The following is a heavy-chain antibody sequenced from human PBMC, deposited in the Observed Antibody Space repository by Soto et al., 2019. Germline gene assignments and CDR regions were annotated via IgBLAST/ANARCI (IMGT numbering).Heavy chain of an antibody. CDR2: MNPNRTNT. D-gene: IGHD2-2*01. CDR1: GYTFTTYD. Sequence: QVQLMQSGAEVKKPGASVKVSCKASGYTFTTYDINWVRQAPGQGLEWMGWMNPNRTNTGYAEKFQGRVTMTRDPSISTAYMELSSLRYDDTAVYYCVRGGFISHDQVIIAPATLGFDPWGQGTLVTVSS. V-gene: IGHV1-8*01. CDR3: VRGGFISHDQVIIAPATLGFDP. J-gene: IGHJ5*02.